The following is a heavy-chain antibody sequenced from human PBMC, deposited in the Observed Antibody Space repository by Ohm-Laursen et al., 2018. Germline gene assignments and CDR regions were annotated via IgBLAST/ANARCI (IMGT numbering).Heavy chain of an antibody. CDR3: ARDARPSGMDV. V-gene: IGHV4-59*01. CDR1: GGSISSYY. D-gene: IGHD6-6*01. J-gene: IGHJ6*02. Sequence: SETLSLTCPVSGGSISSYYWSWIRQPPGKGLEWIGYIYYSGSTNYNPSLKSRVTISVDTSKNQFSLKLSSVTAADTAVYYCARDARPSGMDVWGQGTTVTVSS. CDR2: IYYSGST.